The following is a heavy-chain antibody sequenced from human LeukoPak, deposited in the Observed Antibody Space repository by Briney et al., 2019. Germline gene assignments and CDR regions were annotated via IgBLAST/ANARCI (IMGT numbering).Heavy chain of an antibody. CDR1: GGSISTYF. Sequence: SETLSLTCTVSGGSISTYFWSWIRQPPGKGLEWIGYIFYSGSTNYNPSLRSRLTISVDTSKNQFSLKLNSVTAADTAVYYCARDRGGLGAFGIWGQGTMVTVSS. D-gene: IGHD3-16*01. J-gene: IGHJ3*02. CDR2: IFYSGST. CDR3: ARDRGGLGAFGI. V-gene: IGHV4-59*01.